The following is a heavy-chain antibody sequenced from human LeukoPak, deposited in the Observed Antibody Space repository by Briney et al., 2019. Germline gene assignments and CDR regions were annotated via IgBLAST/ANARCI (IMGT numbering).Heavy chain of an antibody. J-gene: IGHJ5*01. Sequence: SETLSLTCSVSGGSITSHFWSWIRQPPGKGLEWIGYIHYSGSTNYNPSLKSRVTISPDTSKNQLFQKLNSVTAADTAVYYCARLVWLGESPGSWFDSWGQGTLVTVSS. CDR2: IHYSGST. D-gene: IGHD3-10*01. V-gene: IGHV4-59*11. CDR1: GGSITSHF. CDR3: ARLVWLGESPGSWFDS.